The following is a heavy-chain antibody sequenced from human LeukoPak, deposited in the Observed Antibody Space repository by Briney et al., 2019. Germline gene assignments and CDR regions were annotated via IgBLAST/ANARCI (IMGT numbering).Heavy chain of an antibody. J-gene: IGHJ4*02. Sequence: PSETLSLTCAVYGGSFSGYYWSWIRQPPGKGLEWIGEINHSGSTNYNPSLKSRVTISVDTSKNQFSLKLSSVTAADTAVYYCARHETSYYFFDYWGQGTLVTVSS. CDR1: GGSFSGYY. CDR2: INHSGST. V-gene: IGHV4-34*01. D-gene: IGHD3-22*01. CDR3: ARHETSYYFFDY.